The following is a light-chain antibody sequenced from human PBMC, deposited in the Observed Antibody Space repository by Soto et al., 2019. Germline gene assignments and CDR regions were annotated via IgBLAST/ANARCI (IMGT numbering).Light chain of an antibody. Sequence: AIRMTQSPSSLSASTGDRVTITCRASQGISSYLAWYQQKPGKAPKLLIYAASTLQSGVPSRFSGSGSGTDFTLTIRSLQPDDSATYYCQQYNTFSPTFGQGTKVDIK. J-gene: IGKJ1*01. CDR2: AAS. CDR1: QGISSY. V-gene: IGKV1-8*01. CDR3: QQYNTFSPT.